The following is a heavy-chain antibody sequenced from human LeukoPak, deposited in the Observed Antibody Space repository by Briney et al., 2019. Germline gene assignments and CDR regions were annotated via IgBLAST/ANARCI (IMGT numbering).Heavy chain of an antibody. V-gene: IGHV3-23*01. CDR1: GFTFSSYA. Sequence: AGGSLRLSCAASGFTFSSYAMSWVRQAPGKGLEWVSAISGSGGSTYYADSVKGRFTISRDNSKNTLYLQMNSLRAEDTAVYYCAKDDGELPLYYFDYWGQGTLVTVSS. CDR3: AKDDGELPLYYFDY. J-gene: IGHJ4*02. D-gene: IGHD3-10*01. CDR2: ISGSGGST.